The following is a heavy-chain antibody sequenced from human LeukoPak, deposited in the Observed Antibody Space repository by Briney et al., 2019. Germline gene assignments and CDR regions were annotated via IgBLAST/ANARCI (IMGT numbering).Heavy chain of an antibody. Sequence: TLSLTCTVSGGSISSGGYYWSWIRQHPGKGLEWIWYIYYSGSTYYNPSLKSRVTISVDTSKNQFSLKLSSVTAADTAVYYCARVRYCSGGSCYSPYYYYYMDVWGKGTTVTVSS. CDR2: IYYSGST. J-gene: IGHJ6*03. D-gene: IGHD2-15*01. V-gene: IGHV4-31*03. CDR3: ARVRYCSGGSCYSPYYYYYMDV. CDR1: GGSISSGGYY.